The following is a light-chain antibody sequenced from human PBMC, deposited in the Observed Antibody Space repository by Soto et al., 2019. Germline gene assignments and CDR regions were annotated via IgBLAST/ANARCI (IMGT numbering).Light chain of an antibody. J-gene: IGLJ3*02. Sequence: QSVLTQPPSASGTPGQRVPISCSGSSTNIGRNSISWYQNLPGTAPKLLIYTNNQRPSGVPARFSGSKSGTSASLAISGLQSEDEADYYCAAWDDSLSGWVFGGGTKLTVL. CDR1: STNIGRNS. CDR3: AAWDDSLSGWV. V-gene: IGLV1-44*01. CDR2: TNN.